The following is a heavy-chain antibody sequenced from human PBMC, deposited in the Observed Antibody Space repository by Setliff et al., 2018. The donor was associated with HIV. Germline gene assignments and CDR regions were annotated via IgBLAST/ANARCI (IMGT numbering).Heavy chain of an antibody. V-gene: IGHV4-39*07. CDR3: ARGRCSGGSCYGRYSYFYMDV. CDR2: ISYSGDT. Sequence: SETLSLTCIVSGGSINSTSYYWGWIRQPPGQGLEWIGSISYSGDTFYNTSLKTRITISVDTSKNHLSLKVSYLTAADTAVYYCARGRCSGGSCYGRYSYFYMDVWGKGTTVTVSS. D-gene: IGHD2-15*01. J-gene: IGHJ6*03. CDR1: GGSINSTSYY.